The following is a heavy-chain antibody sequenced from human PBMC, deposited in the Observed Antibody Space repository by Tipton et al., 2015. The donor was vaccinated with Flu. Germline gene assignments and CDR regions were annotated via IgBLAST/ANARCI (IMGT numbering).Heavy chain of an antibody. Sequence: TLSLTCTVSGGSIRSSSYYWGWIRQPPGKGPEWIGSMLYGGSTYYNPSLESRVTISLDTSKNQFSLKLSSVTAADTAVYYCARDDSGFSDYWGPGTLVTVSS. CDR1: GGSIRSSSYY. CDR2: MLYGGST. D-gene: IGHD3-22*01. CDR3: ARDDSGFSDY. V-gene: IGHV4-39*07. J-gene: IGHJ4*02.